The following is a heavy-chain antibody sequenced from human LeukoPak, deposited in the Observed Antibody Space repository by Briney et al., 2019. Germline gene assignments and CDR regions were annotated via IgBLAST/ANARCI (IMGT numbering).Heavy chain of an antibody. V-gene: IGHV5-51*01. CDR2: IDPSDSET. D-gene: IGHD5-18*01. Sequence: GESLKISCKASGYSFTSYWIGWVRPMPGKGLEWMGIIDPSDSETRYTPSFQGQVTISVDKSLTTADLQWNSLKASDTAMYYCARQTAMGRSGDYWGQGTLVTVSS. J-gene: IGHJ4*02. CDR3: ARQTAMGRSGDY. CDR1: GYSFTSYW.